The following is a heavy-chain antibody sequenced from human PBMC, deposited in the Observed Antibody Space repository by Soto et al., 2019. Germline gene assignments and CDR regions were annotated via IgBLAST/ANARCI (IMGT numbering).Heavy chain of an antibody. J-gene: IGHJ4*02. CDR3: ERQHSGRYFLAY. V-gene: IGHV3-30-3*01. D-gene: IGHD3-9*01. Sequence: GGSLRLSCAASGFTFSSYAMHWVRQAPGKGLEWVAVISYDGSHKNYADSVKGRFTISRDNSKNTLYLQMNSLRAEDTAVYYCERQHSGRYFLAYWGQGTPDTGSS. CDR2: ISYDGSHK. CDR1: GFTFSSYA.